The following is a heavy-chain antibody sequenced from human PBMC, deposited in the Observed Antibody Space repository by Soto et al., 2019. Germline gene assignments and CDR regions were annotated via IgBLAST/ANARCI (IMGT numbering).Heavy chain of an antibody. Sequence: QVQLQESGPGLVKPSETLSLTCTVSGASIGNYYWTWIRQAAGKGLEWIGRIYTSGSTNYNPSLKRRITMSGDTSKKQFSLKLTSVNAADTAVYYCARQTTYSSRWYDCWGQGTLVTVAS. D-gene: IGHD6-13*01. V-gene: IGHV4-4*07. CDR2: IYTSGST. CDR1: GASIGNYY. CDR3: ARQTTYSSRWYDC. J-gene: IGHJ5*01.